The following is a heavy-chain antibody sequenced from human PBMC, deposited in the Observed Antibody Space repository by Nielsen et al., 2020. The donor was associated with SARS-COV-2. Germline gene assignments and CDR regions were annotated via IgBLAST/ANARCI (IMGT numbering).Heavy chain of an antibody. CDR2: ISYDGSNK. Sequence: GESLKISCAASGFTFSSYAMHWVRQAPGKGLEWVAVISYDGSNKYYADSVKGRFTISRDNSKNTLYLQMSSLRAEDTAVYYCVKAQGSGSYYWGQGTLVTVSS. CDR1: GFTFSSYA. D-gene: IGHD1-26*01. V-gene: IGHV3-30*14. CDR3: VKAQGSGSYY. J-gene: IGHJ4*02.